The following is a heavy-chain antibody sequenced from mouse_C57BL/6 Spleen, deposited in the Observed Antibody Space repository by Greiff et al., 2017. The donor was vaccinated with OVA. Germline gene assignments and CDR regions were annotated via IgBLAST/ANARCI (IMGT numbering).Heavy chain of an antibody. Sequence: VQLQQSGPELVKPGASVKISCKASGYAFSSYWMNWVKQRPGQGLEWIGRIYPGDGDTHYNGKFKGKATLTADKSSSTAYMQLSSLTSEDSAVYFGARGLRQGYAMDDWGQGTSVTVSS. CDR2: IYPGDGDT. CDR1: GYAFSSYW. CDR3: ARGLRQGYAMDD. D-gene: IGHD2-4*01. J-gene: IGHJ4*01. V-gene: IGHV1-82*01.